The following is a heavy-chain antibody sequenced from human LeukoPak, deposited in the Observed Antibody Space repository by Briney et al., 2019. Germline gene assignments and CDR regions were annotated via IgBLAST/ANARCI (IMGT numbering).Heavy chain of an antibody. CDR1: GYTFTSYA. CDR3: ARVGGNYEGLIDY. J-gene: IGHJ4*02. Sequence: ASVKVSCKASGYTFTSYAIGWVRQAPGQGLEWMGWISAYNGYTNYAQSLQGRVTMTTDTSKSTAYMELRSLRSDDTAMYYCARVGGNYEGLIDYWGQGTLVTVSS. V-gene: IGHV1-18*01. D-gene: IGHD1-26*01. CDR2: ISAYNGYT.